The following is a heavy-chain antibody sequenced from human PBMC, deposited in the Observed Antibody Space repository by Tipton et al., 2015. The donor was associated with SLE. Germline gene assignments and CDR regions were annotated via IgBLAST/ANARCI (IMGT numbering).Heavy chain of an antibody. CDR1: GGSFSSYY. CDR2: IYTSGST. D-gene: IGHD1-26*01. CDR3: ARDQGELVLDY. V-gene: IGHV4-4*08. J-gene: IGHJ4*02. Sequence: TLSLTCAVYGGSFSSYYWSWIRQPPGKGLEWIGYIYTSGSTNYNPSLKSRVTISVDTSKNQFSLKLSSVTAADTAVYYCARDQGELVLDYWGQGTLVTVSS.